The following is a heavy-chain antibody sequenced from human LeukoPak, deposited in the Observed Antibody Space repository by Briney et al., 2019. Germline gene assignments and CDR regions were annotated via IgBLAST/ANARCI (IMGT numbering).Heavy chain of an antibody. CDR2: IYTSGST. J-gene: IGHJ4*02. Sequence: PSQTLSLTCTVSGGSISSGSYYWSWIRQPAGKGLEWIGRIYTSGSTNYNPSLKSRVTISVDTSKNQFSLKLSSVTAADTAVYYCAREGGPLRIFDYWGQGTLVTVSS. D-gene: IGHD3-16*01. V-gene: IGHV4-61*02. CDR1: GGSISSGSYY. CDR3: AREGGPLRIFDY.